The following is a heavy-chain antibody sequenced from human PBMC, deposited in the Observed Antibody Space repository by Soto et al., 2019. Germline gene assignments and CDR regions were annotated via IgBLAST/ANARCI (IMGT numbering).Heavy chain of an antibody. CDR2: ISGSDGKT. D-gene: IGHD3-10*01. CDR1: VFSFASFA. V-gene: IGHV3-23*01. J-gene: IGHJ4*02. CDR3: AKRSYLDY. Sequence: GGSLRLSCTASVFSFASFAMTWVRQAPGKGLEWVATISGSDGKTYYADAVKGRFSISRDTSRNTLYLQMNSLRADDTAIYYCAKRSYLDYWGQGTRFTVSS.